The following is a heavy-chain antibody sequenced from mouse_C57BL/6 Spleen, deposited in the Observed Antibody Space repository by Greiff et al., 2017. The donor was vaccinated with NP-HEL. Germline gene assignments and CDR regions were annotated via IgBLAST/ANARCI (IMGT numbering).Heavy chain of an antibody. V-gene: IGHV1-82*01. CDR2: IYPGDGDT. Sequence: QVQLKESGPELVKPGASVKISCKASGYAFSSSWMNWVKQRPGKGLEWIGRIYPGDGDTNYNGKFKGKATLTADKSSSTAYMQLSSLTSEDSAVYFCARSLGWPFDYWGQGTTLTVSS. D-gene: IGHD4-1*01. CDR1: GYAFSSSW. J-gene: IGHJ2*01. CDR3: ARSLGWPFDY.